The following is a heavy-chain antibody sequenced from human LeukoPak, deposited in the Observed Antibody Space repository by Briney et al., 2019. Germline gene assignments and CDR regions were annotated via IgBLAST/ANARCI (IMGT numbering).Heavy chain of an antibody. CDR2: IIPIFGTA. CDR1: GGTFSNYA. J-gene: IGHJ4*02. Sequence: GASVKVSCKASGGTFSNYAISWVRQAPGQGLEWMGGIIPIFGTANYAQKFRGRVTITADKSTRTAYMELRSLRSDDTAVYYCASSAAPTMVYARRGNYYFDYWGQGTLVTVSS. CDR3: ASSAAPTMVYARRGNYYFDY. V-gene: IGHV1-69*06. D-gene: IGHD2-8*01.